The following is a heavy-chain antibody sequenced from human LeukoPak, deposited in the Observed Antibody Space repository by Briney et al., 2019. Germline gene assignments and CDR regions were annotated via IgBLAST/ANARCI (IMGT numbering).Heavy chain of an antibody. Sequence: GASVKVSCKASGYTFTTYAVSWVRQAPGQGLEWMGGIIPIFGTANYAQKFQGRVTITADESTSTAYMELSSLRSEDTAVYYCARDYGGNPLNYWGQGTLVTVSS. CDR3: ARDYGGNPLNY. J-gene: IGHJ4*02. V-gene: IGHV1-69*13. CDR1: GYTFTTYA. D-gene: IGHD4-23*01. CDR2: IIPIFGTA.